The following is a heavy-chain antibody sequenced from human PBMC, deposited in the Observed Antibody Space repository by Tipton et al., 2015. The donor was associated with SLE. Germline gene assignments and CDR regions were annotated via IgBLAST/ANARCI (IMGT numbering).Heavy chain of an antibody. CDR2: IYTSGST. Sequence: TLSLTCTVSGGSISSGSYYWSWIRQPAGRGLEWIGRIYTSGSTNYNPSLKSRVTISVDTSKNQFSLKLSSVTAADTAVYYCARVGTIWDAFDIWGQGTMVTVSS. CDR1: GGSISSGSYY. D-gene: IGHD1-26*01. V-gene: IGHV4-61*02. J-gene: IGHJ3*02. CDR3: ARVGTIWDAFDI.